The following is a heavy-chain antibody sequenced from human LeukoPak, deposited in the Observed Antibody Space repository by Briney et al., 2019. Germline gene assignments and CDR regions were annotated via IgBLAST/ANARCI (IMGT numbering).Heavy chain of an antibody. CDR2: ISGSGGST. CDR3: AKERNPYSSSWYSLHYMDV. CDR1: GFTFSGYA. Sequence: PGGSLRLSCAASGFTFSGYAMSWVRQAPGKGLEWVSAISGSGGSTYYADSVKGRFTISRDNSKNTLYLQMNSLRAEDTAVFYCAKERNPYSSSWYSLHYMDVWGKGTTVTVSS. D-gene: IGHD6-13*01. V-gene: IGHV3-23*01. J-gene: IGHJ6*03.